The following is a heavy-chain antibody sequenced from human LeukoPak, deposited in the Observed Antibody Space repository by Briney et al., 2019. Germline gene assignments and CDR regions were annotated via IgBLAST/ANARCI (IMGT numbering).Heavy chain of an antibody. J-gene: IGHJ4*02. V-gene: IGHV4-4*02. D-gene: IGHD6-13*01. CDR2: IYHSGTT. Sequence: PSGTLSLTCAVSGVSISSSNWWSWVRQPPGRGLEWIGEIYHSGTTNYNPSLRSRVTISVDKSKNQFSLNLTSVTAADTAVYYCARGEDIAAARVPLFDYWGQGTLVTVSS. CDR1: GVSISSSNW. CDR3: ARGEDIAAARVPLFDY.